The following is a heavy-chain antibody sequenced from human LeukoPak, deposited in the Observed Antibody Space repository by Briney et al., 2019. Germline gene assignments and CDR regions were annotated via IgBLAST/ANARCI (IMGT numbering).Heavy chain of an antibody. CDR3: ARVRYSSSWYYYYYYGMDV. Sequence: GGSLRLSCAASGFTFSSYWMSWVRQAPGKGLEWVANIKQDGSEKYYVDSAKGRFTISRDNAKNSLYLQMNSLRAEDTAVYYCARVRYSSSWYYYYYYGMDVWGQGTTVTVSS. D-gene: IGHD6-13*01. J-gene: IGHJ6*02. CDR1: GFTFSSYW. CDR2: IKQDGSEK. V-gene: IGHV3-7*01.